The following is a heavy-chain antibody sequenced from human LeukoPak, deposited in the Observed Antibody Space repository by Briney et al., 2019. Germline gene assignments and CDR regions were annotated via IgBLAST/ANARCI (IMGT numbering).Heavy chain of an antibody. Sequence: SVKVSCKASGGTFSSYAISWVRQAPGQGLEWMGRIIPILGIANYAQKFQGRVTMTRNTSISTAYMELSSLRSEDTAVYYCAIRGLAVAGQGFGYWGQGTLVTVSS. CDR3: AIRGLAVAGQGFGY. CDR2: IIPILGIA. J-gene: IGHJ4*02. V-gene: IGHV1-69*04. D-gene: IGHD6-19*01. CDR1: GGTFSSYA.